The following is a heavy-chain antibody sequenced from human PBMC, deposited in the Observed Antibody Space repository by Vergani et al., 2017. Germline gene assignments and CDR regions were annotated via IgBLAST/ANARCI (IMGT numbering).Heavy chain of an antibody. CDR2: INHSGST. CDR1: GGSFSGYY. CDR3: TGGAWDTAMEPGAYYFDY. J-gene: IGHJ4*02. Sequence: QVQLQQWGAGLLKPSETLSLTCAVYGGSFSGYYWSWIRQPPGKGLEWIGEINHSGSTNYNPSLKSRVTISVDTSKNQFSLKLSSVTAADTAVYYCTGGAWDTAMEPGAYYFDYWGQGTLVTVSS. D-gene: IGHD5-18*01. V-gene: IGHV4-34*01.